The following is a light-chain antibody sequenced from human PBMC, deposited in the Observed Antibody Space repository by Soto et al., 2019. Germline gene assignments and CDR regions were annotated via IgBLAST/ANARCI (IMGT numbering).Light chain of an antibody. CDR2: QVS. V-gene: IGKV2-30*01. CDR3: MQASPWPRT. CDR1: QSLVYSDGDTY. J-gene: IGKJ1*01. Sequence: DVVMTQSPLSLPVTLGQPASISCRSNQSLVYSDGDTYLNWFHQRPGQSPRRLIYQVSNRDSGGPGRFSGSGSGTDFTLKISRVEAEDVGVYYCMQASPWPRTFGQGTKVEIK.